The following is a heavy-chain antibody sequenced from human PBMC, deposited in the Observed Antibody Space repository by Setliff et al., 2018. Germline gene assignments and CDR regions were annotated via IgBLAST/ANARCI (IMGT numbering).Heavy chain of an antibody. CDR3: ARVQQLGTFDY. J-gene: IGHJ4*02. D-gene: IGHD6-13*01. CDR2: IIPIFGTA. CDR1: GGTFSSYA. V-gene: IGHV1-69*13. Sequence: ASVKVSCKASGGTFSSYAISWVRQAPGQGLEWMGGIIPIFGTANYAQKFQGRVTITADESTSAAYMELSSLRSEDTAVYYCARVQQLGTFDYWGQGTLVTVSS.